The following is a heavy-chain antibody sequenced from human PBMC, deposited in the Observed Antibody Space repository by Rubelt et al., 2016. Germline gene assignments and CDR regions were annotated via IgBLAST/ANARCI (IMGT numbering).Heavy chain of an antibody. V-gene: IGHV4-38-2*02. D-gene: IGHD2-15*01. CDR2: IYHRGTT. CDR3: ARGVGPTWWEFDY. CDR1: GYSISSGSY. Sequence: QVQLQESGPGLVKPSETLSLTCTVSGYSISSGSYWGWIRQPPGEGLEWIGSIYHRGTTYDNVSLRSRLTISVDTSKNQFSRKLTSVTAADTAVYYCARGVGPTWWEFDYWGQGTLVTVSS. J-gene: IGHJ4*02.